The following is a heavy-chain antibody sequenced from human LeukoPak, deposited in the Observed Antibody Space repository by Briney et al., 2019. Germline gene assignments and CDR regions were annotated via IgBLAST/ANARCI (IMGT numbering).Heavy chain of an antibody. CDR1: GGSISSGDYY. CDR2: IYYSGST. J-gene: IGHJ4*02. D-gene: IGHD2-21*01. V-gene: IGHV4-31*03. Sequence: ASETLSLTCTVSGGSISSGDYYWSWIRQHPGKGLEWIGYIYYSGSTYYNPSLKSRLTISLDPSKNQFSLNLISVTAADTAVYYCASGRDIIATLPYWGQGTLVTVSS. CDR3: ASGRDIIATLPY.